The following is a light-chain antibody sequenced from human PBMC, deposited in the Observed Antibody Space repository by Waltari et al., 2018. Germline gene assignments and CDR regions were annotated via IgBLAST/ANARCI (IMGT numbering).Light chain of an antibody. V-gene: IGLV2-14*03. Sequence: QSALTQPASVSGSPGQSITISCTGTSSDVGGYNYVSWYQQHPGKAPKLMSYDVSTRPSGVSNRFAGAKSGNTASRTISGLQAEDEADYYCSSYTSSSTVLFGGGTRLTVL. CDR2: DVS. CDR1: SSDVGGYNY. CDR3: SSYTSSSTVL. J-gene: IGLJ2*01.